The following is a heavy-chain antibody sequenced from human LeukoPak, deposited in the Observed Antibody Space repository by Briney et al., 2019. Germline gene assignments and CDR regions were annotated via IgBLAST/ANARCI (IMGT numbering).Heavy chain of an antibody. J-gene: IGHJ4*02. D-gene: IGHD2-15*01. CDR3: ASGYCSGGSCYQDY. CDR2: ITGNGGDT. CDR1: GGSISSYY. V-gene: IGHV3-23*01. Sequence: ETLSLTCTGSGGSISSYYWSWVRQAPGKGLEGVAAITGNGGDTRYAHSVKGRFTISRDNSKNPLYLQMNSLRAEDTAVYYCASGYCSGGSCYQDYWGQGTLVTVSS.